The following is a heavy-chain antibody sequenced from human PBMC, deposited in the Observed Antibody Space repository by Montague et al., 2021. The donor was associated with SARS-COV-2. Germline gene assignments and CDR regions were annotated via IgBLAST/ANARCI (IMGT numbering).Heavy chain of an antibody. J-gene: IGHJ5*02. CDR1: GGSISSGGYN. D-gene: IGHD3-22*01. V-gene: IGHV4-31*03. Sequence: TLSLTCTVSGGSISSGGYNWSWNRQHPGKHSAWIGYIHYSGSTYYNPSLKIRVTISVDASKNQFSLKLSSVTAADTAVYYCARATRSIVVLNWFDPWGQGTLVTVSS. CDR2: IHYSGST. CDR3: ARATRSIVVLNWFDP.